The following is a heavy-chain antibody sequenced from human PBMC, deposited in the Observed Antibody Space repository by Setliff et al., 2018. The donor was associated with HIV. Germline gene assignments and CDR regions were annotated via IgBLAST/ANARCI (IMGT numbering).Heavy chain of an antibody. CDR1: GGSISSGGYY. CDR3: ARVDTILQFFDY. D-gene: IGHD5-18*01. V-gene: IGHV4-31*03. CDR2: ISYSGST. J-gene: IGHJ4*02. Sequence: SETLSLTCTVSGGSISSGGYYWSWIRQHPGKGLEWIGYISYSGSTYYNPALKSRVTISVDPSTEQFSLRLTSVTAADTALYYCARVDTILQFFDYWGQGIAVTVSS.